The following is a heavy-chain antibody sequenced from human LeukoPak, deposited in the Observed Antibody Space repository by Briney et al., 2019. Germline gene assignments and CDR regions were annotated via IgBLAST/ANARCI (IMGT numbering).Heavy chain of an antibody. D-gene: IGHD3-22*01. CDR2: MRYDGINK. V-gene: IGHV3-30*02. Sequence: GGSLRLSCVASGFTFSSYGMHWVRQAPGKGLEWVAFMRYDGINKYYADSVKGRFTISRDNSKNTLYLQMNSLRAEDTAVYYCAKKKTGMIVVVIGNYFDYWGQGTLVTVSS. CDR1: GFTFSSYG. J-gene: IGHJ4*02. CDR3: AKKKTGMIVVVIGNYFDY.